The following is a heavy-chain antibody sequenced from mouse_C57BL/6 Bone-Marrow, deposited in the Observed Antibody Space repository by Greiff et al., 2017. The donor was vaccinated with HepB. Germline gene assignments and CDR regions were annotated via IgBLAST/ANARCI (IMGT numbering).Heavy chain of an antibody. CDR1: GFTFSSYG. CDR2: ISSGGSYT. J-gene: IGHJ2*01. D-gene: IGHD3-2*02. V-gene: IGHV5-6*01. Sequence: EVKLVESGGDLVKPGGSLKLSCAASGFTFSSYGMSWVRQTPDKRLEWVATISSGGSYTYYPDSVKGRFTISRDNAKNTLYLQMSRLKSEDTAMYYGARQLRPYFDYWGQGTTLTVSS. CDR3: ARQLRPYFDY.